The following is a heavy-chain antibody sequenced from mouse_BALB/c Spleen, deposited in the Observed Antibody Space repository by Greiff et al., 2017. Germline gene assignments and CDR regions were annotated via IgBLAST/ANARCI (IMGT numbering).Heavy chain of an antibody. CDR2: IDPSDSET. J-gene: IGHJ4*01. D-gene: IGHD2-4*01. CDR1: GYSFTSYW. V-gene: IGHV1S127*01. CDR3: ARGITGAMDY. Sequence: VQLQQSGPQLVRPGASVKISCKASGYSFTSYWMHWVKQRPGQGLEWIGMIDPSDSETRLNQKFKDKATLTVDKSSSTAYMQLSSPTSEDSAVYYCARGITGAMDYWGQGTSGTVSS.